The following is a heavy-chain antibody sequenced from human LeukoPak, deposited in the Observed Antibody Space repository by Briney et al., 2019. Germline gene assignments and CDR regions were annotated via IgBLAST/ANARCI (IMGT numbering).Heavy chain of an antibody. CDR2: ISGSGGST. CDR3: AKGRIVGATFDAFDI. J-gene: IGHJ3*02. CDR1: GFTFSSYA. D-gene: IGHD1-26*01. V-gene: IGHV3-23*01. Sequence: GGSLRLSCAASGFTFSSYAMSWVRQAPGKGLEWASAISGSGGSTYYADSVKGRFTISRDNSKDTLYLQMNSLRAEDTAVYYCAKGRIVGATFDAFDIWGQGTMVTVSS.